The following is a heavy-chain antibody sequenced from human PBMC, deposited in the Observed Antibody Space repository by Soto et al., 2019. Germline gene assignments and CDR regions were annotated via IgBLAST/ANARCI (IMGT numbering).Heavy chain of an antibody. Sequence: VASVKVSCKASGGTFSSYAISWVRQAPGQGLEWMGGIIPIFGTANYAQKFQGGVTITADKSTSTAYMELSSLRSEDTAVYYCASCTNCVCYYYYYGMDVWGQGTTVTVSS. CDR3: ASCTNCVCYYYYYGMDV. V-gene: IGHV1-69*06. CDR1: GGTFSSYA. CDR2: IIPIFGTA. D-gene: IGHD2-8*01. J-gene: IGHJ6*02.